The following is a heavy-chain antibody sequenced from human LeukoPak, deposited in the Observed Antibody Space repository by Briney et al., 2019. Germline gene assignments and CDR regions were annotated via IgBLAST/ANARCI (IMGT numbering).Heavy chain of an antibody. CDR1: GFTFSSYA. CDR2: ISGSGGTT. Sequence: GGSLRLSCAASGFTFSSYAMSWVRQAPGMGLEWVSAISGSGGTTYYADSVKGRFTISRDNSKNTLYLQMNSLRAEDTAIYYCAKGVRVDYRVFSDLWGQGTLVTVSS. D-gene: IGHD4-17*01. CDR3: AKGVRVDYRVFSDL. J-gene: IGHJ4*02. V-gene: IGHV3-23*01.